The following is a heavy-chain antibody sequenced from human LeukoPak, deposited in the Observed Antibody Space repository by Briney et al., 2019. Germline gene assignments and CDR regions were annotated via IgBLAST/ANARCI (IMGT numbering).Heavy chain of an antibody. CDR2: INHSGST. D-gene: IGHD2-2*01. CDR3: ARAGTGYIVVVPAAMPPRRPFDY. V-gene: IGHV4-34*01. Sequence: SETLSLTCAVYGGSFSGYYWSWIRQPPGKGLEWIGDINHSGSTNYNPSLKSRVTISVDTSKNQFSLKLSSVTAADTAVYYCARAGTGYIVVVPAAMPPRRPFDYWGQGTLVTVSS. J-gene: IGHJ4*02. CDR1: GGSFSGYY.